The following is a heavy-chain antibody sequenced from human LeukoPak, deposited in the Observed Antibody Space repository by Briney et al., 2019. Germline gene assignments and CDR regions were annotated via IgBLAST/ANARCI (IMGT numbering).Heavy chain of an antibody. CDR3: ARDSCLMYCSSTTPVDY. J-gene: IGHJ4*02. V-gene: IGHV3-7*01. Sequence: GGSLRLSCAASGFTFSSYWMSWVRQAPGKGLEWVANIKQDGSEKYYVDSVKGRFTISRDNAKNSLYLQMNSLRAEDTAVYYCARDSCLMYCSSTTPVDYWGQGTLVTVSS. CDR2: IKQDGSEK. CDR1: GFTFSSYW. D-gene: IGHD2-2*01.